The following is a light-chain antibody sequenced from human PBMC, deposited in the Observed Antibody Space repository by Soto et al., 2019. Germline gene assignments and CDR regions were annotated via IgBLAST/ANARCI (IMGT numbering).Light chain of an antibody. Sequence: QSVLTQPASVSGSPGQSITISCTGTSSDVGGYNYVSWYQQHPGKAPKFMIYDVSNRPSGVSNRFSCSKSDNTASLTISGLQAEDEADYYCSSYTTSNTRQIVFGTGTKVTVL. J-gene: IGLJ1*01. V-gene: IGLV2-14*01. CDR3: SSYTTSNTRQIV. CDR1: SSDVGGYNY. CDR2: DVS.